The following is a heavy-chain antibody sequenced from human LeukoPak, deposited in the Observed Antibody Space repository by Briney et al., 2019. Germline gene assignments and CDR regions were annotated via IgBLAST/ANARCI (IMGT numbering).Heavy chain of an antibody. CDR2: IWYDGSNK. V-gene: IGHV3-33*06. CDR1: GFTFSSYG. CDR3: AKDRQDYDSGDYFDY. J-gene: IGHJ4*02. Sequence: PGGSLRLSCAASGFTFSSYGMHWVRQAPGKGLEWVAVIWYDGSNKYYADSVKGRFTISRDNSKNTLYLQMNSLRAEDTAVYYCAKDRQDYDSGDYFDYWGQGTLVTVSS. D-gene: IGHD3-22*01.